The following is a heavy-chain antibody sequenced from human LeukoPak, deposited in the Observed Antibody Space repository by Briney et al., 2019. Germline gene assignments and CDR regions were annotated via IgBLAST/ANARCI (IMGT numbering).Heavy chain of an antibody. V-gene: IGHV4-31*03. CDR3: ARSWGVRGVQFDY. D-gene: IGHD3-10*01. Sequence: SETLSLTCTVSGGSISSGGYYWSWIRQHPGKGLEWIGYIYYSGSTYYNPSLKSRVTISVDTSKNQFSLKLSSVTAADTAVYYCARSWGVRGVQFDYWGQGTLVTVSS. J-gene: IGHJ4*02. CDR1: GGSISSGGYY. CDR2: IYYSGST.